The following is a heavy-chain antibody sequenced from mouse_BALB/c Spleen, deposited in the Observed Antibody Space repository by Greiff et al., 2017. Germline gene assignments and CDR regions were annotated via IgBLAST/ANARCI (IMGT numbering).Heavy chain of an antibody. CDR2: ISDGGSYT. CDR3: ARGGYDAYFDY. V-gene: IGHV5-4*02. D-gene: IGHD2-14*01. Sequence: EVQRVESGGGLVKPGGSLKLSCAASGFTFSDYYMYWVRQTPEKRLEWVATISDGGSYTYYPDSVKGRFTISRDNAKNNLYLQMSSLKSEDTAMYYCARGGYDAYFDYWGQGTTLTVSS. CDR1: GFTFSDYY. J-gene: IGHJ2*01.